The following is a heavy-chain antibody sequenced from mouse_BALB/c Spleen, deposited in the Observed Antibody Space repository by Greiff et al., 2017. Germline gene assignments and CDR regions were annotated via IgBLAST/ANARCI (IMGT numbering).Heavy chain of an antibody. CDR3: ARNWDYFDY. CDR2: INPYNDGT. V-gene: IGHV1-14*01. CDR1: GYTFTSYV. J-gene: IGHJ2*01. D-gene: IGHD4-1*01. Sequence: VHVKQSGPELVKPGASVKMSCKASGYTFTSYVMHWVKQKPGQGLEWIGYINPYNDGTKYNEKFKGKATLTSDKSSSTAYMELSSLTSEDSAVYYCARNWDYFDYWGQGTTLTVSS.